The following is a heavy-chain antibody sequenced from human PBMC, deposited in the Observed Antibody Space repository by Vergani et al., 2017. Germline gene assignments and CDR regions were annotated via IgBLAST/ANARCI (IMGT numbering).Heavy chain of an antibody. J-gene: IGHJ4*02. CDR2: ISWNSGSI. CDR3: AKVAVTDGNYFDY. CDR1: GFTFDDYA. Sequence: EVQLVESGGGLVQPGRSLRLSCAASGFTFDDYAMHWVRQAPGKGLECVSGISWNSGSIGYADSVKGRFTISRDNAKNSLYLQMNSLRAEDTALYYCAKVAVTDGNYFDYWGQGTLVTVSS. V-gene: IGHV3-9*01. D-gene: IGHD2-21*02.